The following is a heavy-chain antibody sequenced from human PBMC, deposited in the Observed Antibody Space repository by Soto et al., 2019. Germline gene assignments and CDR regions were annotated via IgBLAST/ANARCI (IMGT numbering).Heavy chain of an antibody. Sequence: QVQLVQSGAEVKKPGSSVKVSCKASGGTFSSYSINWVRQAPGQGVEWMGEIIPIFGTANYAQKFQGRVTITADESTRPAYMELSSLRSEDTAVYYCARDGGRHSGGIDYWGQGTLVTVSS. V-gene: IGHV1-69*01. J-gene: IGHJ4*02. CDR1: GGTFSSYS. D-gene: IGHD1-26*01. CDR3: ARDGGRHSGGIDY. CDR2: IIPIFGTA.